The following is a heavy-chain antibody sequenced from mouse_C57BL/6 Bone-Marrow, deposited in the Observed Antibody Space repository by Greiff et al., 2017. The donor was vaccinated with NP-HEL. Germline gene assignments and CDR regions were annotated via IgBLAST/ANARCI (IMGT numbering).Heavy chain of an antibody. J-gene: IGHJ2*01. CDR1: GYTFTDYY. D-gene: IGHD2-3*01. CDR3: ARSGYDGYQRSFDY. Sequence: QVQLQQSGAELVRPGASVKLSCKASGYTFTDYYINWVKQRPGQGLEWIARIYPGSGNTYYNEKFKGKATLTAEKSSSTAYMQLSSLTSEDSAVYFCARSGYDGYQRSFDYWGQGTTLTVSS. V-gene: IGHV1-76*01. CDR2: IYPGSGNT.